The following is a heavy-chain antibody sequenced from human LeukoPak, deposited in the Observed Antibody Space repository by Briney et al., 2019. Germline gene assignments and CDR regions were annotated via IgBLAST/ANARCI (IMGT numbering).Heavy chain of an antibody. CDR1: GFTFSSYA. V-gene: IGHV3-30-3*01. D-gene: IGHD5-24*01. CDR3: AREWNGYNNH. J-gene: IGHJ5*02. Sequence: GGSLRLSCAASGFTFSSYAMHWVRQAPGKGLEWVAVISYDGSNKYYADSVKGRFTISRDNSKNTLYLQMNSLRAEDTAVYYCAREWNGYNNHWGQGTLVTVSS. CDR2: ISYDGSNK.